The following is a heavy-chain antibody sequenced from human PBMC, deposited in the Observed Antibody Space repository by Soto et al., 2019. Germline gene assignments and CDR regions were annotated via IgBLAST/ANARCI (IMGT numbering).Heavy chain of an antibody. Sequence: QVQLQESGPGLVKPSETLSLTCTVSGGSISSYYWSWIRQPPGKGLEWIGYIHYSGSTNSTPSLKSRVTISVHTPKNPFSLKLSSVTAAVTAVYYSARLWGYYNDYWGQGTLVTVSS. V-gene: IGHV4-59*08. J-gene: IGHJ4*02. CDR1: GGSISSYY. CDR3: ARLWGYYNDY. CDR2: IHYSGST. D-gene: IGHD3-22*01.